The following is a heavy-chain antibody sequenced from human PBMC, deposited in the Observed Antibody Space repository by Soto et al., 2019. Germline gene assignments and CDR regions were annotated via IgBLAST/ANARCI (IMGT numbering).Heavy chain of an antibody. J-gene: IGHJ4*02. CDR3: ASRTYYDFWSGYYYY. CDR1: GGTFSSYA. D-gene: IGHD3-3*01. CDR2: IIPIFGTA. Sequence: PSVKVSCKASGGTFSSYAISWVRQAPGQGLEWMGGIIPIFGTANYAQKFQGRVTITADESTSTAYMELSSLRSEDTAVYYCASRTYYDFWSGYYYYWGQGTLVTVSS. V-gene: IGHV1-69*13.